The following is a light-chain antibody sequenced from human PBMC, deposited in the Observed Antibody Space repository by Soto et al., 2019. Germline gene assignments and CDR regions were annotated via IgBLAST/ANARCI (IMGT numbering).Light chain of an antibody. CDR2: DAS. Sequence: EIVMTQSPGTLSVSPGERATLSCRASQSVSSYLAWYQQKPGQAPRLLIYDASSRATGIPDRFSGSGSGTDFTLTISSLEPEDFAVYYCQQRQYWPPITFGQGTRPEIK. V-gene: IGKV3-11*01. CDR1: QSVSSY. CDR3: QQRQYWPPIT. J-gene: IGKJ5*01.